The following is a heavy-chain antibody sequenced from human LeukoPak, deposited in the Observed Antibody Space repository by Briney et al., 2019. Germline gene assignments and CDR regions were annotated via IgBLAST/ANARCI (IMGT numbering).Heavy chain of an antibody. CDR2: ISSSGDST. D-gene: IGHD2-15*01. J-gene: IGHJ4*02. V-gene: IGHV3-23*01. CDR1: GFTFSSYA. Sequence: GGSLRLSCAASGFTFSSYAMSWVRQAPGKGLEWVSIISSSGDSTYYADSVQGRFTISRDNSKNTLYLQMNSLRAEDTAIYYCAKARSGWVVAASDYWGQGTLVTASS. CDR3: AKARSGWVVAASDY.